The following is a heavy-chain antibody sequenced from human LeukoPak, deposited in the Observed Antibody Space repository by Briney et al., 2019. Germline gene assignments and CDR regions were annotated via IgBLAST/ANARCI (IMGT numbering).Heavy chain of an antibody. CDR3: AKDSKIVGPTFRSYHYMDV. J-gene: IGHJ6*03. D-gene: IGHD1-26*01. CDR1: GFTFSSYA. Sequence: QPGGSLRLSCAASGFTFSSYAMSWVRQAPGKGLEWVSGISGSGGSKYYADSVKGRFTISRDNSKNTLYLQMNSLRVEDTAVYYCAKDSKIVGPTFRSYHYMDVWGKGTTVTVSS. CDR2: ISGSGGSK. V-gene: IGHV3-23*01.